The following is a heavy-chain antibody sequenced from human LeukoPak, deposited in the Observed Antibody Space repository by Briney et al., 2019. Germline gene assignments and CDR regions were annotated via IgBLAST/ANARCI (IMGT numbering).Heavy chain of an antibody. Sequence: VASVKVSCKASGYTFTGHYMHWVRQAPGQGLEWMGWINPNSGGTNYAQKFQGRVTMTRDTSISTAYMELSRLRSDDTAVYYCARADHYSSKLVGMVLPDFDYWGQGTLVTVSS. CDR1: GYTFTGHY. J-gene: IGHJ4*02. V-gene: IGHV1-2*02. CDR2: INPNSGGT. CDR3: ARADHYSSKLVGMVLPDFDY. D-gene: IGHD6-13*01.